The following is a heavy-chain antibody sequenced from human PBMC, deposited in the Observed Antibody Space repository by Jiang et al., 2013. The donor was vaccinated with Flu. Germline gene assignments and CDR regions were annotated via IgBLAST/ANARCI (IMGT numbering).Heavy chain of an antibody. CDR3: AREGAGYSTSQFDY. CDR1: GYIFTTYY. D-gene: IGHD6-13*01. J-gene: IGHJ4*02. Sequence: SGAEVKKPGASVKVSCKSSGYIFTTYYMHWVRQAPGQGLEWMGVIIQIFGTANYAQKYQGRVTMTADESTSTAYMELSSLRSEDTAVYYCAREGAGYSTSQFDYWGQGTLVTVSS. CDR2: IIQIFGTA. V-gene: IGHV1-69*13.